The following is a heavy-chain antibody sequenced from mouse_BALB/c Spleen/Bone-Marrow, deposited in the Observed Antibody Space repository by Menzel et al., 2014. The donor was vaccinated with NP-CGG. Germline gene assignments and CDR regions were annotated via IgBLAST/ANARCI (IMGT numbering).Heavy chain of an antibody. J-gene: IGHJ2*01. V-gene: IGHV1-7*01. CDR1: GYTFTSYW. CDR2: INPSTGYI. Sequence: QVQLQQSGAELAKTGASVKMSCKASGYTFTSYWMHWVKQRPGQGLEWIGYINPSTGYIEYNQKFKDKATLTADKSSSTAYMQLSSLTSEDSAVYYCARSGDYGGFDYWGQGTTLTVSS. D-gene: IGHD2-4*01. CDR3: ARSGDYGGFDY.